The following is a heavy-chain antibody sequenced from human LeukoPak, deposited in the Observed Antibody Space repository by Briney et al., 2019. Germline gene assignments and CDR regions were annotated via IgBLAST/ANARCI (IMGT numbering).Heavy chain of an antibody. V-gene: IGHV1-2*02. D-gene: IGHD3-3*01. J-gene: IGHJ4*02. CDR1: GYVFIGYY. CDR3: ARFDFWSGYPDY. Sequence: ASVKVSCKASGYVFIGYYIYWMRQAPGQGLEWMGWINPNSGGTNYAQKFQGRVTMTRDTSISTAYMELSRLRSDDTAVYYCARFDFWSGYPDYWGQGTLVTVSS. CDR2: INPNSGGT.